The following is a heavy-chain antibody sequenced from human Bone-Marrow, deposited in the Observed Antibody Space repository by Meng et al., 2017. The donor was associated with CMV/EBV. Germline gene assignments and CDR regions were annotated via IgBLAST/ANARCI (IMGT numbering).Heavy chain of an antibody. V-gene: IGHV1-69*12. Sequence: QAPLVQSGAEVKKPGSPGKVSCKASRGTFRSYAISWVRQAPGQGLDWMGGIIPIFGTANYAQKFQGRVTITADESTSTAYMELSSLRSEDTAVYYCARGEGLLGDWFDPWGQGTLVTVSS. CDR2: IIPIFGTA. CDR1: RGTFRSYA. D-gene: IGHD2-8*02. J-gene: IGHJ5*02. CDR3: ARGEGLLGDWFDP.